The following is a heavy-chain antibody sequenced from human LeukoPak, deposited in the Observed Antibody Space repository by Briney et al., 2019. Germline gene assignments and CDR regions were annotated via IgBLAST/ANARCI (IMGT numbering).Heavy chain of an antibody. D-gene: IGHD1-26*01. Sequence: GGSLRLSCAASGFTFSSYGIHWVRQVPVKGLEWVAFIRYDGSDKYFADIVKGRFTISRDNSKNTVYLQMNSLRVEDTAIYYCARDPLTGSYGVNWLDPWGQGTLVTVS. V-gene: IGHV3-30*02. CDR1: GFTFSSYG. CDR3: ARDPLTGSYGVNWLDP. J-gene: IGHJ5*02. CDR2: IRYDGSDK.